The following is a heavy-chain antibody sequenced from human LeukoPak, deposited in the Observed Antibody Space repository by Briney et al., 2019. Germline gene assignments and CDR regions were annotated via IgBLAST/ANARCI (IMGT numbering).Heavy chain of an antibody. V-gene: IGHV3-30-3*01. J-gene: IGHJ6*02. CDR3: AREQLVGGNGMDV. CDR1: GFTFSSYA. Sequence: PGGSLRLSCAASGFTFSSYAMHWVRQAPGKGLEWVAVISYDGSNKYYADSVKGRFTISRDNSKNTLYLQMNSLRAEDTAVYYCAREQLVGGNGMDVWGQGTTVTVSS. CDR2: ISYDGSNK. D-gene: IGHD6-6*01.